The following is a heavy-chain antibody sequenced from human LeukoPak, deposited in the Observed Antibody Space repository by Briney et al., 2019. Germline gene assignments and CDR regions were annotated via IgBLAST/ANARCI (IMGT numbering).Heavy chain of an antibody. CDR3: ATMNSGYYHHMDV. V-gene: IGHV1-2*02. CDR2: INPNSGGT. CDR1: GYIFTGYY. J-gene: IGHJ6*03. Sequence: ASVKVSCTASGYIFTGYYMHWVRQAPGQGLEWMGWINPNSGGTNYAQKFQGRVTMTRDTSISTAYMELSRLRSDDTAVYYCATMNSGYYHHMDVWGQGTTVTISS. D-gene: IGHD1-7*01.